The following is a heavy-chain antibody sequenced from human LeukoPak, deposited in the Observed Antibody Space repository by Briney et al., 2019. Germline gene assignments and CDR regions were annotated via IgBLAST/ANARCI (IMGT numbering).Heavy chain of an antibody. D-gene: IGHD3-10*01. CDR1: GFTVTINE. V-gene: IGHV3-38-3*01. CDR3: ARTYYYGSGSRNWFDP. J-gene: IGHJ5*02. Sequence: GGSVRPSCAASGFTVTINEMSWVRQDGREGRECVSSVSGGSTYYADSRKGRFTISRDNSKNTLHLQMNSLRAEDTAVYYCARTYYYGSGSRNWFDPWGQGTLVTVSS. CDR2: VSGGST.